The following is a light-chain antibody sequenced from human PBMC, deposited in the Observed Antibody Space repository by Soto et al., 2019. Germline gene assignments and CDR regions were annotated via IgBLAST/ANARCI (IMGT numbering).Light chain of an antibody. CDR3: SSYSGTDTVVV. CDR1: SSDVGGRNY. V-gene: IGLV2-8*01. Sequence: QSALTQPPSASGSPGQSVTISCTGTSSDVGGRNYVSWYQQHPGQAPKLMIYEVIKRPSGVPDRFSGSESGNTASLTVSGLQAEDEADHVCSSYSGTDTVVVVGGGTEPPAL. J-gene: IGLJ2*01. CDR2: EVI.